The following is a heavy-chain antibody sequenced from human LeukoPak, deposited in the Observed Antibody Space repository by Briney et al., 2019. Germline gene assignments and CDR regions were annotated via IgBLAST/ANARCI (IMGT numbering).Heavy chain of an antibody. V-gene: IGHV4-34*01. D-gene: IGHD2/OR15-2a*01. Sequence: SETLCLTRAVYGGSFRGFSWGWVRPPPRKGLEWIGEINHSGSTNYNPSLKSRVTISADTSKNQFSLKLSSVTAADTAVYYCARGFRRTRDYWGQGTLVTVSS. CDR2: INHSGST. CDR3: ARGFRRTRDY. J-gene: IGHJ4*02. CDR1: GGSFRGFS.